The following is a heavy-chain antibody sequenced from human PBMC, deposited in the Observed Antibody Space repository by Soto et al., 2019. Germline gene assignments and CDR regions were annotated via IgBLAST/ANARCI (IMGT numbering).Heavy chain of an antibody. D-gene: IGHD2-2*01. Sequence: SVKVSCKASGGTFSSYTISWVRQAPGQGLEWMGRTIPILGIANYAQKFQGRVTITADKSTSTAYMELSSLRSEDTAVYYCARSSTGYYYGMDVWGQGTTVTVSS. J-gene: IGHJ6*02. V-gene: IGHV1-69*02. CDR1: GGTFSSYT. CDR2: TIPILGIA. CDR3: ARSSTGYYYGMDV.